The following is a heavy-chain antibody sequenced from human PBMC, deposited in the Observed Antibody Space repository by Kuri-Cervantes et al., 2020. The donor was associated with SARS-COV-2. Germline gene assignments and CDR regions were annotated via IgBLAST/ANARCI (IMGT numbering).Heavy chain of an antibody. CDR2: INTYNGNT. Sequence: ASVKVSCKTSGYTFNTYGVSWVRQAPGRGLQWVGSINTYNGNTNYAQILQGRVTMTTDTSTNTAFMELRGLRSFDTAVYYCARDHCSGTTCYLDYWGQGTLVTVSS. CDR3: ARDHCSGTTCYLDY. J-gene: IGHJ4*02. D-gene: IGHD2-2*01. V-gene: IGHV1-18*01. CDR1: GYTFNTYG.